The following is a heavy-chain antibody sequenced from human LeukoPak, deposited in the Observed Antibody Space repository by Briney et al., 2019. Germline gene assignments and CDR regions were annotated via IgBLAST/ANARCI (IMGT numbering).Heavy chain of an antibody. D-gene: IGHD3-10*01. J-gene: IGHJ4*02. Sequence: GGSLRLSCAASGFTFSSYSMNWVRQAPGEGLEWVSSISSSGSYIYYADSVKGRFTISRDNAKNSLYLQMNSLRAEDTAVYHCARDEVSFRYYYGSGSYYSFAYWGQGTLVTASS. CDR3: ARDEVSFRYYYGSGSYYSFAY. V-gene: IGHV3-21*01. CDR1: GFTFSSYS. CDR2: ISSSGSYI.